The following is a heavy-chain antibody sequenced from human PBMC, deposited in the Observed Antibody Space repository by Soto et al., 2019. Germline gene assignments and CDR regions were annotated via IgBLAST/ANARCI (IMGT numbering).Heavy chain of an antibody. D-gene: IGHD2-15*01. Sequence: PSEILSLTCTVSGGSIYRSGYYWGWIRQPPGRGLEWIGNIDYNGVTYSNPSLKSRVTTSRDTSKNQFSLKLTSVTAADTALYYCGKVLVGATGHTDSDSWGPGTLVTVSS. J-gene: IGHJ4*02. CDR3: GKVLVGATGHTDSDS. CDR1: GGSIYRSGYY. V-gene: IGHV4-39*01. CDR2: IDYNGVT.